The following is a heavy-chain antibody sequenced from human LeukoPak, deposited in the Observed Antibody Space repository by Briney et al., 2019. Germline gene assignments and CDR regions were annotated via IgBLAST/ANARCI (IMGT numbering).Heavy chain of an antibody. J-gene: IGHJ6*03. V-gene: IGHV1-46*01. Sequence: ASVKVSCKASGYTFTNYYMHWVRQAPGQGLEWMGIINPSGGSTRYAQKFQGRVTMTRDTSTSTVYMELSSLRSEDTAVYYCAREGRLLWFGVDPNPYYYYMDVWGKGTTVTISS. CDR3: AREGRLLWFGVDPNPYYYYMDV. CDR1: GYTFTNYY. CDR2: INPSGGST. D-gene: IGHD3-10*01.